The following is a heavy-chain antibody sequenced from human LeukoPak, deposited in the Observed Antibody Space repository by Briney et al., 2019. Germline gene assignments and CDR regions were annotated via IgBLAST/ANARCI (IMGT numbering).Heavy chain of an antibody. Sequence: PGGSLRLSCAASGFTFSTYDMHWVRQAPGKGLEWVSFIRYDGSDKLYADSVKGRFTVSRDNSKNSLYLQMNSLRAEDTAVYYCARATQGYSSSFWGQGTLVTVSS. CDR2: IRYDGSDK. CDR3: ARATQGYSSSF. CDR1: GFTFSTYD. D-gene: IGHD6-13*01. V-gene: IGHV3-30*02. J-gene: IGHJ4*02.